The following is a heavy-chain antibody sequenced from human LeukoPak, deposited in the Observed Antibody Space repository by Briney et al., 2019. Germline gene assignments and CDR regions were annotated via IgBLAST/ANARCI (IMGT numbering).Heavy chain of an antibody. CDR1: GGTFSSYA. J-gene: IGHJ4*02. V-gene: IGHV1-69*01. D-gene: IGHD5-24*01. CDR2: IIPIFGTA. CDR3: ARELLDGYKPACYFDY. Sequence: WASVKVSCKASGGTFSSYAISWVRQAPGQGLEWMGGIIPIFGTANYAQKFQGRVTIAADESTSTAYMELSSLRSEDTAVYYCARELLDGYKPACYFDYWGQGTLVTVSS.